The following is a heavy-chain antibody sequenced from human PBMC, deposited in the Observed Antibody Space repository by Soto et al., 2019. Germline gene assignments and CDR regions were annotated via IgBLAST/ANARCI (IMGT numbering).Heavy chain of an antibody. CDR2: TRNKINSYTT. V-gene: IGHV3-72*01. J-gene: IGHJ4*02. CDR1: GFTFSDHY. Sequence: GGSLRLSCAASGFTFSDHYMDWVRQAPGKGLEWVGRTRNKINSYTTEYAASVKGRFTISREDSENSLYLQMNSLKTEDTAVYYCAREHSSSPCFDYWGQGTLVTVSS. CDR3: AREHSSSPCFDY. D-gene: IGHD6-6*01.